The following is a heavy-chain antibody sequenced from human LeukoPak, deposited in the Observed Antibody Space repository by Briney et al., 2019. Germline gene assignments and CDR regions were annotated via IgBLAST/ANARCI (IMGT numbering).Heavy chain of an antibody. D-gene: IGHD6-19*01. Sequence: PGGSLRLSCAASGFTFSRYWMHWVRQAPGKGLVWVSRINSDGRGTNYADSVKGRFTISRDNAKNTLYLQMNSLRAEDTAVYYCARDPDSSGWSSIEYWGQGTLVTVSS. J-gene: IGHJ4*02. V-gene: IGHV3-74*01. CDR3: ARDPDSSGWSSIEY. CDR2: INSDGRGT. CDR1: GFTFSRYW.